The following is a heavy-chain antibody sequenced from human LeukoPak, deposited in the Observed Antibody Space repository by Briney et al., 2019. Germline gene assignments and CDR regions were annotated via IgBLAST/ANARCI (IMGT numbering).Heavy chain of an antibody. D-gene: IGHD3-10*01. Sequence: GGSLRLSCAASGFTFSSYWMSWVRQAPGKGLEWVANIKQDGSEKYYVDSVKGRFTISRDNAKNSLYLQMNSLRAEDTAVYYCARDQYYYGSGSYPLDYWGQGTLVTVSS. V-gene: IGHV3-7*01. CDR3: ARDQYYYGSGSYPLDY. CDR2: IKQDGSEK. CDR1: GFTFSSYW. J-gene: IGHJ4*02.